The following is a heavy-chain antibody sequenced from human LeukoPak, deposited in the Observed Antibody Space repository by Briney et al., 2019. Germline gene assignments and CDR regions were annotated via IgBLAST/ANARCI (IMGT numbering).Heavy chain of an antibody. CDR1: GFTFRSYG. V-gene: IGHV3-33*01. CDR3: ARDSYGFDY. CDR2: IWYDEITK. J-gene: IGHJ4*02. D-gene: IGHD5-18*01. Sequence: GGSLRLSCVASGFTFRSYGIHWVCQAPGKGLEWLAFIWYDEITKNYADSVKGRFTISRDNSKNILYLQMNSLRAEDTAVYYCARDSYGFDYWGQGTLVTVSS.